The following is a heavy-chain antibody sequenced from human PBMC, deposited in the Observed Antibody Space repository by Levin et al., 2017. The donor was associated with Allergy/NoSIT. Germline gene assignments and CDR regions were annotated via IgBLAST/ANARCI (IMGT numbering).Heavy chain of an antibody. J-gene: IGHJ4*02. V-gene: IGHV3-30*04. CDR2: ISYDGTHE. D-gene: IGHD1-14*01. Sequence: GESLKISCAASGFTFSSYALHWVRQAPGKGLEWVAVISYDGTHEYYAGSVKGRFTISRDNSKNTLSLQMNSLRADDTAVYYCVGGRPEAHQYFDCWGQGTLVTVSP. CDR1: GFTFSSYA. CDR3: VGGRPEAHQYFDC.